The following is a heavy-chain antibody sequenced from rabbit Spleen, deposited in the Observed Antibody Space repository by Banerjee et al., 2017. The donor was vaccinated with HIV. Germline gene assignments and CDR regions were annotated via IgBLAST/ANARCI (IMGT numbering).Heavy chain of an antibody. D-gene: IGHD7-1*01. Sequence: QSLEESGGGLVKPGASLTLTCKASGFSFNSGYDMCWVRQAPGKGLEWIACIYAGSSGSTYSATWAKGRFTISKTSSTTVTLQMTSLTVADTATYFCARDTGTSFSSYGMDLRGQGTLVTVS. V-gene: IGHV1S40*01. CDR2: IYAGSSGST. J-gene: IGHJ6*01. CDR3: ARDTGTSFSSYGMDL. CDR1: GFSFNSGYD.